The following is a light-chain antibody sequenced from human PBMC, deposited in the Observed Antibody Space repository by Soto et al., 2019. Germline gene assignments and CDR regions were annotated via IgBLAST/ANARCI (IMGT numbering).Light chain of an antibody. CDR2: AAS. Sequence: IHLTQSPPSLSASVGDRFTITCRASQGISSYLAWYQQKPGKAPKLLIYAASTLQSGVPSRFSGSGSGTDFTLTISSLQPEDFATYYCQQLNNYPITFGQGTRLEIK. V-gene: IGKV1-9*01. CDR1: QGISSY. J-gene: IGKJ5*01. CDR3: QQLNNYPIT.